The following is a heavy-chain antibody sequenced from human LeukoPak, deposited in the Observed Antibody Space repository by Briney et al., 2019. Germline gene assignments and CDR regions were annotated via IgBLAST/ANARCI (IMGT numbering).Heavy chain of an antibody. D-gene: IGHD3-22*01. CDR2: INHNGNVN. J-gene: IGHJ4*02. CDR1: GFTFSSYW. Sequence: PGGSLRLSCAASGFTFSSYWMNWARQAPGKGLERVASINHNGNVNYYVDSVKGRFTISRDNSKNTLYLQMNSLRAEDTAVYYCARGLYDSSGYYYFPHYWGQGTLVTVSS. V-gene: IGHV3-7*01. CDR3: ARGLYDSSGYYYFPHY.